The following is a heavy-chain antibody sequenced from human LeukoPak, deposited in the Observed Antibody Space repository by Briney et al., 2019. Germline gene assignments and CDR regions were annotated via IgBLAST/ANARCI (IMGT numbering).Heavy chain of an antibody. CDR2: INPNTGNP. CDR1: GYSFTSYA. Sequence: GASVKVSCKASGYSFTSYAMNWVRQAPGQGLESMGWINPNTGNPTYAQGFTGRFVFSLDTSVSTAYLQISSLKAEDTAVYYCARGYSGYDYYFDYWGQGTLVTVSS. V-gene: IGHV7-4-1*02. D-gene: IGHD5-12*01. CDR3: ARGYSGYDYYFDY. J-gene: IGHJ4*02.